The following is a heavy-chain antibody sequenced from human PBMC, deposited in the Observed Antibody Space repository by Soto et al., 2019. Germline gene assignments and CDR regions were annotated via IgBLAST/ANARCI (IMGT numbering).Heavy chain of an antibody. Sequence: ASVKVSCKASGYTFTSYGISWVRQAPGQRLEWMGWISAYNGNTNYAQKLQGRVTMTTDTSTSTAYMELRSLRSDDTAVYYCARGLRGSYRTIAAAGGWFDPWGQGTLVTVSS. CDR3: ARGLRGSYRTIAAAGGWFDP. V-gene: IGHV1-18*01. CDR1: GYTFTSYG. J-gene: IGHJ5*02. CDR2: ISAYNGNT. D-gene: IGHD6-13*01.